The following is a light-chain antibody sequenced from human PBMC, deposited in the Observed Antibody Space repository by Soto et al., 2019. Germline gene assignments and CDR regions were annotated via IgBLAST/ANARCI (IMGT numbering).Light chain of an antibody. V-gene: IGKV3-15*01. Sequence: EIVLTRSPGPLSLSPGERATLSSRAGQSVSSRLAWYQQKRGQAPRLLMYGASTRATGVPARFSGSGSGTEFTPTISNLRSEDFAVYHCQQYDKWPRTFGQGTKVDI. CDR3: QQYDKWPRT. CDR1: QSVSSR. J-gene: IGKJ1*01. CDR2: GAS.